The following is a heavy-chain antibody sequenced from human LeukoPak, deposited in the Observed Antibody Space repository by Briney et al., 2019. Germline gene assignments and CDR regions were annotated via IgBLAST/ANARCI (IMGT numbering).Heavy chain of an antibody. D-gene: IGHD3-10*01. CDR3: ATDLAYYYGSGSYFGIDY. Sequence: GGSLRLSCAASRFTFSSYAMSWVRQAPGKGLEWVSAISGSGGSTYYADSVKGRFTISRDNSKNTLYLQMNSLRAEDTAVYYCATDLAYYYGSGSYFGIDYWGQGALVTVSS. J-gene: IGHJ4*02. CDR2: ISGSGGST. CDR1: RFTFSSYA. V-gene: IGHV3-23*01.